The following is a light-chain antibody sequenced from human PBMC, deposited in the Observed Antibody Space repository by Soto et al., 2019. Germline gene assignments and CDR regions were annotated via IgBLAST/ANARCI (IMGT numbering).Light chain of an antibody. Sequence: MTQSPTTLPVSPGPRPTPSCRASQFVTSNLAWYQQKPGQAPRLLIYGASTRATGIPARFSGSRSGTEFTLTISILQSEDFAVYYWQQYNSWPAFGQGTKVE. CDR2: GAS. J-gene: IGKJ1*01. V-gene: IGKV3-15*01. CDR1: QFVTSN. CDR3: QQYNSWPA.